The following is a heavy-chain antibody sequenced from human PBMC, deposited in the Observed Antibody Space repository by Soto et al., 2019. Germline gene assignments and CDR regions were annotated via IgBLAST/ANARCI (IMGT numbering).Heavy chain of an antibody. CDR1: GGSVSSGSYY. Sequence: SETLSLTCTVSGGSVSSGSYYWSWIRQPPGKGLEWIGYIYYSGSTNYNPSLKSRVTISVDTSKNQFSLKLSSVTAADTAVYYCARGSSSWYGHNWFDPWGQGTMVTVYS. J-gene: IGHJ5*02. V-gene: IGHV4-61*01. D-gene: IGHD6-13*01. CDR2: IYYSGST. CDR3: ARGSSSWYGHNWFDP.